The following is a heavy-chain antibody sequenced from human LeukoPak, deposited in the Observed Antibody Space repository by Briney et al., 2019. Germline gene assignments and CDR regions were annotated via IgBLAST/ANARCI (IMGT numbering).Heavy chain of an antibody. D-gene: IGHD3-22*01. CDR2: ISAYNGNT. J-gene: IGHJ3*02. V-gene: IGHV1-18*01. CDR1: GYTFTRYG. Sequence: SVKVSCKASGYTFTRYGISWVRQAPGQGLEWMGWISAYNGNTNYAQKLQGRVTMTTDTSTSTAYMELRSLRSDDTAVYYCASTANYDSSGYYYVPHAFDIWGQGQMVTVSS. CDR3: ASTANYDSSGYYYVPHAFDI.